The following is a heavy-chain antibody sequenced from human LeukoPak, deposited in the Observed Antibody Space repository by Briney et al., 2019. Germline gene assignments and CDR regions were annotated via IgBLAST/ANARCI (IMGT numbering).Heavy chain of an antibody. CDR1: GGSISSYD. V-gene: IGHV4-59*01. Sequence: PSETLSLTCSVSGGSISSYDWSWIRQPPGKGLEWIGNIYDSGSTSYNPSLESRVTTSVDKSRNQFSLKLSSVTAADTAVYYCARRGYCSSTSCYEYWFDPWGQGTLVTVSS. J-gene: IGHJ5*02. CDR2: IYDSGST. CDR3: ARRGYCSSTSCYEYWFDP. D-gene: IGHD2-2*01.